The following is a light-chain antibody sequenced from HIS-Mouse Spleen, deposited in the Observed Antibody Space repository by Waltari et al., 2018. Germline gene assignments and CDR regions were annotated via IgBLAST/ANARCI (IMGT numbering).Light chain of an antibody. CDR2: GAS. CDR1: QSVSSN. V-gene: IGKV3-15*01. J-gene: IGKJ1*01. Sequence: EIVMTQSPATLSVSPGERATLSCRASQSVSSNVAWSQQKHGQAPRPLLYGASTRATGSPARFSGSGSGTEFTLPISSLHSEDFAVYYCQQYNNWPPWTFGQGTKVEIK. CDR3: QQYNNWPPWT.